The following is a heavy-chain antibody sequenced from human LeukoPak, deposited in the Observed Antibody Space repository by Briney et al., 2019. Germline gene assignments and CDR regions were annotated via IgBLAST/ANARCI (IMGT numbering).Heavy chain of an antibody. CDR3: ARTIFGVVIKSWFDP. D-gene: IGHD3-3*01. J-gene: IGHJ5*02. CDR1: GRSISSGDYY. V-gene: IGHV4-30-4*08. CDR2: IYYSGST. Sequence: SETLSLTCTVSGRSISSGDYYWSRIRQPPGKGLEWIGSIYYSGSTYYNPSLKSRVTISVDTSKNQFSLKLSSVTAADTAVYYCARTIFGVVIKSWFDPWGQGTLVTVSS.